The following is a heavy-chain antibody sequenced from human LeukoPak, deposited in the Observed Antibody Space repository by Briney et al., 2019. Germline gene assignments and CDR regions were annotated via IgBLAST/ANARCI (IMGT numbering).Heavy chain of an antibody. CDR3: AKGGLGGYNAVFDY. J-gene: IGHJ4*02. V-gene: IGHV3-48*01. CDR1: GFTFNSYS. CDR2: ISIGSTAI. Sequence: AGGSLRLSCAASGFTFNSYSMNWVRQAPGKGLEWVSYISIGSTAIYYADSVKGRFTISRDTAKNSLFLQMNSLGVDDTAVYYCAKGGLGGYNAVFDYWGQGTLVTVSS. D-gene: IGHD5-24*01.